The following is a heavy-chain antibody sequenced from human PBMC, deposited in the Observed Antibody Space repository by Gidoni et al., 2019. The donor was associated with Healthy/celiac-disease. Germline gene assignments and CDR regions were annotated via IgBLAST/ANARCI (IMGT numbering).Heavy chain of an antibody. CDR1: GGSISSSSYY. V-gene: IGHV4-39*01. J-gene: IGHJ3*02. D-gene: IGHD3-3*01. Sequence: QLQLQESGPGLVKPSETLSLTCTVSGGSISSSSYYWGWIRQPPGKGLEWIGSIYYSGSTYYNPSLKSRVTISVDTSKNQFSLKLSSVTAADTAVYYCARQGGHYDFWSGPGDAFDIWGQGTMVTVSS. CDR2: IYYSGST. CDR3: ARQGGHYDFWSGPGDAFDI.